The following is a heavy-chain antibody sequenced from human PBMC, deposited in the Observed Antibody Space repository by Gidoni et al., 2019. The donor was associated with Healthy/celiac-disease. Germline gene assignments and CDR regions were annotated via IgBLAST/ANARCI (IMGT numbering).Heavy chain of an antibody. J-gene: IGHJ2*01. CDR1: GFTVSSHY. D-gene: IGHD2-15*01. CDR3: ASAKDIVVVVAAWYFDL. V-gene: IGHV3-53*04. CDR2: IYSGGST. Sequence: EVQLVESGGGLVQPGGSLRLSCEASGFTVSSHYMSWVRQAPGKGLEWVSVIYSGGSTYYADSVKGRFTITRHNSKNTLYLQMNSLRAEDTAVYYCASAKDIVVVVAAWYFDLWGRGTLVTVSS.